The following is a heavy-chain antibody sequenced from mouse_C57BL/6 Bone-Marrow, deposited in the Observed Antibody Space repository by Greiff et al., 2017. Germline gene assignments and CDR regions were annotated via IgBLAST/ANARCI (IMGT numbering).Heavy chain of an antibody. V-gene: IGHV1-58*01. CDR3: ASHYYGSSYPLGY. CDR2: IYIGNGYT. Sequence: VQLQQSGAELVRPGSSVKMSCKTSGYTFTSYGINWVKQRPGQGLEWIGYIYIGNGYTEYNEKFKGKATLTSDTSSSTAYMQLSSLTSEDSAIYFGASHYYGSSYPLGYWGQGTTLTVSS. CDR1: GYTFTSYG. J-gene: IGHJ2*01. D-gene: IGHD1-1*01.